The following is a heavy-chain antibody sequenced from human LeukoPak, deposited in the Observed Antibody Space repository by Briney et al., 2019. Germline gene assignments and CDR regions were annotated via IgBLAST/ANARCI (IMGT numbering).Heavy chain of an antibody. Sequence: SETLSLTCTVSGGSISSYYWSWIRQPPGKGLEWIGYIYYSGSTNYNPSLKSRVTISVDTSKNQFSLKLSSVTAADTAVYYCARGTRQQRDLGYWGQGTLVTVSS. V-gene: IGHV4-59*01. J-gene: IGHJ4*02. CDR3: ARGTRQQRDLGY. CDR1: GGSISSYY. CDR2: IYYSGST. D-gene: IGHD6-13*01.